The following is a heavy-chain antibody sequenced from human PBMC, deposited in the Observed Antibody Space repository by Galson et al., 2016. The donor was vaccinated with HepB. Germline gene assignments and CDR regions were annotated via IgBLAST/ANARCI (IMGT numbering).Heavy chain of an antibody. D-gene: IGHD2-15*01. J-gene: IGHJ6*04. CDR3: VRDGPFSDIDLDV. V-gene: IGHV3-66*01. Sequence: SLRLSCAASGFTVSSNYMSWVRQGPGKGLEWVSVIYNSGSTFYADSVKGRFTISRDSAENTLSLKMNSLRSEDTAVYFCVRDGPFSDIDLDVWGKGTTVTVSS. CDR1: GFTVSSNY. CDR2: IYNSGST.